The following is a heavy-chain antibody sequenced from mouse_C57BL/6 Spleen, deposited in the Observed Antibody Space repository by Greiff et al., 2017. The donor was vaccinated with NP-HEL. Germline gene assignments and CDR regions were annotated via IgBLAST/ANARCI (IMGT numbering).Heavy chain of an antibody. CDR3: ARDGTTVWAMDY. Sequence: EVKVVESGGGLVQSGRSLRLSCATSGFTFSDFYMEWVRQAPGKGLEWIAASRNKANDYTTEYSASVKGRFIVSRDTSQSILYLQMNALRAEDTAIYYCARDGTTVWAMDYWGQGTSVTVSS. J-gene: IGHJ4*01. CDR1: GFTFSDFY. D-gene: IGHD1-1*01. V-gene: IGHV7-1*01. CDR2: SRNKANDYTT.